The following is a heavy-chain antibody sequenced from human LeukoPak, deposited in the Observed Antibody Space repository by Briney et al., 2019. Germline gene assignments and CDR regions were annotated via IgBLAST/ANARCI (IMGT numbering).Heavy chain of an antibody. CDR3: ARDFGQWELNGGYYFDY. D-gene: IGHD1-26*01. J-gene: IGHJ4*02. V-gene: IGHV3-30*04. CDR1: GFTFSSYA. Sequence: GGSLRLSCAASGFTFSSYAMHWVRQAPGKGLEWVAVISYDGSNKYYADSVKGRFTISRDNAKNSLYLQMNSLKAEDTAVYYCARDFGQWELNGGYYFDYWGQGTLVTVSS. CDR2: ISYDGSNK.